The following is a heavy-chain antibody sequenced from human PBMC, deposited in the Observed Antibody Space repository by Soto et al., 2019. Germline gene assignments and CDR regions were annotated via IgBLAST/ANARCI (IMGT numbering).Heavy chain of an antibody. CDR2: IYYTGST. J-gene: IGHJ3*02. D-gene: IGHD7-27*01. CDR3: AKPKNWGYTHDAFDI. V-gene: IGHV4-31*03. Sequence: SETLSLTCTVSGGFISSGGYYWSWIRQHPGKGLEWIGYIYYTGSTSYNPSLKSRVTMSVDTSKNQFSLKLTSVTAADTAVYYCAKPKNWGYTHDAFDIWRRGTMVTVSS. CDR1: GGFISSGGYY.